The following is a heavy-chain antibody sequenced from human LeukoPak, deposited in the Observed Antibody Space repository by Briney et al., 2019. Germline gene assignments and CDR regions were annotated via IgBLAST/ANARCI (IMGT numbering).Heavy chain of an antibody. Sequence: GGSLTLSCAASGFTFSSYAMSWVRQAPGKGLEWVSAISGSGGSTYYADSVKGQFTISRDNSKNTLYLQMNSLRAEDTAVYYCAKGQKNYYYYGMDVWGQGTTVTVSS. CDR2: ISGSGGST. J-gene: IGHJ6*02. CDR1: GFTFSSYA. CDR3: AKGQKNYYYYGMDV. V-gene: IGHV3-23*01.